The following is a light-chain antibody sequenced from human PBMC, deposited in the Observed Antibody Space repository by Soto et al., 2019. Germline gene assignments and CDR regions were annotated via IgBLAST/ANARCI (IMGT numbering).Light chain of an antibody. CDR3: ETWDSNTHTV. J-gene: IGLJ3*02. V-gene: IGLV4-60*02. CDR2: LEGSGSY. Sequence: QHVLTQSSSASASLGSSVKLTCTLSSGHSSYIIAWHQQQPGKAPRYLMKLEGSGSYNKGSGVPDRFSGSSSGADRYLTLSNLQFEDEADYYCETWDSNTHTVFGGGTKLTVL. CDR1: SGHSSYI.